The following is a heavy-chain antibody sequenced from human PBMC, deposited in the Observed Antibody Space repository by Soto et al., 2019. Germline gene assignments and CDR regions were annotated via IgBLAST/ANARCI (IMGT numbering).Heavy chain of an antibody. CDR2: IFHSGTT. CDR1: GDPISSADYF. J-gene: IGHJ4*02. D-gene: IGHD2-8*01. V-gene: IGHV4-30-4*01. CDR3: AREPYLPNARNDF. Sequence: SETLSLTCSVSGDPISSADYFWTWIRQSPGKGLAWMGYIFHSGTTYYNPSLKGRLLISIENSKTQFSLRLTSVTAADSAVYFCAREPYLPNARNDFWGPGTLVTVSS.